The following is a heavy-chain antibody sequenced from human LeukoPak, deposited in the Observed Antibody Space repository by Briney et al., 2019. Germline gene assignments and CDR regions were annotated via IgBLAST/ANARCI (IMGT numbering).Heavy chain of an antibody. D-gene: IGHD2-2*01. CDR3: ARDYCSTTTCLDY. CDR1: GFTISNYG. Sequence: SAGTLTLSCAASGFTISNYGRQWVRQAPGKGLEWLAVICYDGSQKYYADSVKGRFTISRDDSKNTLYLQMNSLRVEDTAIYYCARDYCSTTTCLDYWGQGTLVTVSS. CDR2: ICYDGSQK. V-gene: IGHV3-33*01. J-gene: IGHJ4*02.